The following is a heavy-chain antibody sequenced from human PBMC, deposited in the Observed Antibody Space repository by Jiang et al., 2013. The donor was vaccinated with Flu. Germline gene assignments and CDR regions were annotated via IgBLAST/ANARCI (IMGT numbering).Heavy chain of an antibody. V-gene: IGHV3-64*01. J-gene: IGHJ3*02. D-gene: IGHD1-26*01. CDR2: VNDNGDST. Sequence: VQLVESGGGLVQPGGSLRLACAASGFTFSRYDMFWVRQAPGKGLEYVSAVNDNGDSTYYGNSVKGRFTISRGNSKNTLYLQMGSLRTEDMALYYCARDIVGAPRGFDIWGQ. CDR3: ARDIVGAPRGFDI. CDR1: GFTFSRYD.